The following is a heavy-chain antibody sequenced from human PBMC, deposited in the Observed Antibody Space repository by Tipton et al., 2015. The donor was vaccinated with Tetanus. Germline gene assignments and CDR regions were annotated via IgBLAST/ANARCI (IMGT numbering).Heavy chain of an antibody. V-gene: IGHV4-34*01. J-gene: IGHJ2*01. CDR2: INHSGST. CDR1: GGSISAYY. CDR3: ARGGSYSYGPRGFDL. D-gene: IGHD5-18*01. Sequence: TLSLTCAVYGGSISAYYWSWIRQSPGKGLEWIGEINHSGSTTYSPSFKSRVTISVDTPKNQFSLKLTSLTVADTAVYYCARGGSYSYGPRGFDLWGRGTLVTVSS.